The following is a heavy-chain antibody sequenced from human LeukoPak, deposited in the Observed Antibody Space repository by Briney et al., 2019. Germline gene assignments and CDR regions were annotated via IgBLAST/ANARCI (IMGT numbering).Heavy chain of an antibody. D-gene: IGHD3-3*01. Sequence: PSQTLSLTCTVSGGSISSSSYYWGWIRQPPGKGLEWIGSIYYSGSTYYNPSLKSRVTISVDTSKNQFSLKLSSVTAADTAVYYCARRWSAIILGYFDYWGQGTLVTVSS. CDR2: IYYSGST. J-gene: IGHJ4*02. CDR3: ARRWSAIILGYFDY. CDR1: GGSISSSSYY. V-gene: IGHV4-39*01.